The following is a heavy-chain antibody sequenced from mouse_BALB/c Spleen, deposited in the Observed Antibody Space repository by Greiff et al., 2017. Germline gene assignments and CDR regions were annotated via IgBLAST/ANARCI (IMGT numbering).Heavy chain of an antibody. CDR1: GFNIKDTY. V-gene: IGHV14-3*02. CDR3: ATLSSR. CDR2: IDPANGNT. J-gene: IGHJ3*01. Sequence: EVKLVESGAELVKPGASVKLSCTASGFNIKDTYMHWVKQRPEQGLEWIGRIDPANGNTKYDPKFQGKATITADTSSNTAYLQLSSLTSEDTAVYYCATLSSRWGQGTLVTVSA. D-gene: IGHD6-1*01.